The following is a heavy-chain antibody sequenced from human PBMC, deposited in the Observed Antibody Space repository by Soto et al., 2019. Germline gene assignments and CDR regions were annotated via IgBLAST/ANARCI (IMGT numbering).Heavy chain of an antibody. V-gene: IGHV3-48*03. CDR2: INGGGDVK. CDR3: ARLSGDGFWKSYSPYNLFES. J-gene: IGHJ5*01. D-gene: IGHD3-3*01. Sequence: QPGGSLRLSCAASGFAFANYEMHWVRQAPGKGLDWVAYINGGGDVKYYADSVEGRFTISRDNAKNALFLQMDNLRAVDTAIYYCARLSGDGFWKSYSPYNLFESWGQGALVTVSS. CDR1: GFAFANYE.